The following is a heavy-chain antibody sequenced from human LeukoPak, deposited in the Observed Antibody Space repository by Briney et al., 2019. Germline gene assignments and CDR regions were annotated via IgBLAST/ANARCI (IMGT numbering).Heavy chain of an antibody. CDR2: INNDGSNT. D-gene: IGHD6-6*01. CDR3: ARDRPHNWFDP. CDR1: GFTFSSYW. J-gene: IGHJ5*02. Sequence: PGGSLRLSCVAPGFTFSSYWMHWVRQAPGKGLVWVSRINNDGSNTIYADSVKGRFTVSRDNAKNTLYLQMNSLRVEDTAVYYCARDRPHNWFDPWGQGTLVTVSS. V-gene: IGHV3-74*01.